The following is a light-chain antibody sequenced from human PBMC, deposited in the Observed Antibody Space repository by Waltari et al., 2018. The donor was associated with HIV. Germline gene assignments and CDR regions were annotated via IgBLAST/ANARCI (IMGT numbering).Light chain of an antibody. CDR1: QNIMIH. CDR3: QQYEAWPHT. J-gene: IGKJ4*01. Sequence: EIVVTPSPATLSVSPGERDTLSCRASQNIMIHFTCYQHKPGQAPRPRIVGAVTRASGFPARFSGSGSGPEFTLTITSPQSEDSAVYYCQQYEAWPHTFGGGTKVEIK. CDR2: GAV. V-gene: IGKV3-15*01.